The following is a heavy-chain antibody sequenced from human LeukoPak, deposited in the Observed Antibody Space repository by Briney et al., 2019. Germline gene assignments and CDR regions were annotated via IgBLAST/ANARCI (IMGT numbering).Heavy chain of an antibody. J-gene: IGHJ4*02. CDR1: GFTLSSYE. V-gene: IGHV3-7*05. Sequence: GGSLRLSCAASGFTLSSYEMNWVRQAPGKGLEWVANIKQDGSEKYYVDSVKGRFTISRDNAKNSLYLQMNSLRAEDTAVYYCATLVRSSPFDYWGQGTLATVSS. D-gene: IGHD6-6*01. CDR2: IKQDGSEK. CDR3: ATLVRSSPFDY.